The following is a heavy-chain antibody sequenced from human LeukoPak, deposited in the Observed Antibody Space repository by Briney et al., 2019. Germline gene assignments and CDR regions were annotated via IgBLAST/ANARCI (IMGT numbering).Heavy chain of an antibody. V-gene: IGHV1-2*02. J-gene: IGHJ4*02. CDR2: INPNSGGT. CDR1: GYTFTGYY. D-gene: IGHD2-15*01. CDR3: ARPARARSGAGYCSGGSCLVFDY. Sequence: GASVKVSCKASGYTFTGYYMHWVRQAPGQGLEWMGWINPNSGGTNYAQKFQGRVTMTRATSISTAYMELSRLRSDDTAVYYCARPARARSGAGYCSGGSCLVFDYWGQGTLVTVSS.